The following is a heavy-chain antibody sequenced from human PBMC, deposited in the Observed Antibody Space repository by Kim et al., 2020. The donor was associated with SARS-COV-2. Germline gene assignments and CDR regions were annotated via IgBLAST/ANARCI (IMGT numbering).Heavy chain of an antibody. CDR1: GFTFSSYA. D-gene: IGHD2-2*01. J-gene: IGHJ4*02. V-gene: IGHV3-23*01. CDR3: AKNWGMVLVVAAAATTFDY. CDR2: ITGSGGSK. Sequence: GGSLRLSCAASGFTFSSYAMSWVRQAPGKGLEWASAITGSGGSKYYADSVKGRFTISRDNSKNTLYLQMNSLRAEDTAVYYCAKNWGMVLVVAAAATTFDYWGQGTLVTVSS.